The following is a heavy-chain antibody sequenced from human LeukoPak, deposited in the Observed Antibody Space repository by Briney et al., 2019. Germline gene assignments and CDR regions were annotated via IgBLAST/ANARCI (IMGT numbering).Heavy chain of an antibody. V-gene: IGHV4-38-2*01. D-gene: IGHD1-26*01. J-gene: IGHJ4*02. CDR1: GYSISSGYY. Sequence: SSETLSLTCAVSGYSISSGYYWGWIRQPPGKGLEWIGSIYHSGSTYYNPSLKSRVTISVDTSKNQFSLKLSSVTAADTAVYYCARHWGVTTRPLDYWGQGTLVTVPS. CDR2: IYHSGST. CDR3: ARHWGVTTRPLDY.